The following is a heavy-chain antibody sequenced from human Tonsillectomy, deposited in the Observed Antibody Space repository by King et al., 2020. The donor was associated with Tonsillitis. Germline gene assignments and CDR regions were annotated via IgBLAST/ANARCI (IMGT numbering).Heavy chain of an antibody. CDR2: ISNDGRNR. V-gene: IGHV3-30*03. CDR1: GFSFSTYR. CDR3: AGALRYYPYYMDV. Sequence: VQLVESGGGVVQPGRSLRLSCVASGFSFSTYRMHWVRPAPGKGLEWVAVISNDGRNRNYADSVKGRFTISRDNSKNTLYLQMNSLRPEDTAVYYCAGALRYYPYYMDVWGKGTTVTVSS. J-gene: IGHJ6*03. D-gene: IGHD3-16*01.